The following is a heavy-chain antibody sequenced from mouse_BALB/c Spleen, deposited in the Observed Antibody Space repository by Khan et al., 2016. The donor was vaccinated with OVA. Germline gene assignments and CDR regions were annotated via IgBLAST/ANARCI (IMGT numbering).Heavy chain of an antibody. Sequence: VQLQQSGTVLARPGASVKMSCKASGYTFTSYWIHWVKQRPGQGLEWIGDIYPGNTDTNYNQKFKGKAKLTAVTSTSTAYMELYSLTNEDSAVYYCTRRNWDVAWFAYWGQGTLVTVSA. CDR3: TRRNWDVAWFAY. J-gene: IGHJ3*01. V-gene: IGHV1-5*01. CDR1: GYTFTSYW. D-gene: IGHD4-1*01. CDR2: IYPGNTDT.